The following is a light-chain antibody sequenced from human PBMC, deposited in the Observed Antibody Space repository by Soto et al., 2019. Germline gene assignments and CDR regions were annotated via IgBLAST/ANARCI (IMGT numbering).Light chain of an antibody. CDR3: SSYAGYNKYV. CDR1: SSDVGSYDY. V-gene: IGLV2-8*01. J-gene: IGLJ1*01. Sequence: QSALTQPPSASGSPGQSVTLSCTGTSSDVGSYDYVSWYQQHPGKAPKVIIYALSKRPSGVPDRFSGSKSGNTASLTVSGLQAEDEADYYCSSYAGYNKYVFGTGTKLTVL. CDR2: ALS.